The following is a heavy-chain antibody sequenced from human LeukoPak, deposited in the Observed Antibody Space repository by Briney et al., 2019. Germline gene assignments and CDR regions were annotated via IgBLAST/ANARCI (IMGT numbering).Heavy chain of an antibody. CDR1: GFTFSIYS. CDR2: ISSSSSYI. Sequence: GGSLRLSCAASGFTFSIYSMNWVRQAPGKGLEWVSTISSSSSYIYYADSVKGRFTISRDNAKNSLYLQMDSLRAEDTAVYYCASRYCTNGVCRYCFDYWGQGTLVTVSS. V-gene: IGHV3-21*01. CDR3: ASRYCTNGVCRYCFDY. J-gene: IGHJ4*02. D-gene: IGHD2-8*01.